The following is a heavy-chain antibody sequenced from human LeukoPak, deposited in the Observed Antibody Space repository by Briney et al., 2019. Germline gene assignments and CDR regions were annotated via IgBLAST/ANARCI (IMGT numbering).Heavy chain of an antibody. J-gene: IGHJ3*02. CDR2: IYTSGST. CDR1: GGSISSGSYY. CDR3: ARLEGWANAFDI. V-gene: IGHV4-61*02. Sequence: SQTLSLTCTVSGGSISSGSYYWSWIRQPAGKGLEWIGRIYTSGSTNYNPSFKSRVTISVDTSKNQFSLKLSSVTAADTAVYYCARLEGWANAFDIWGQGTMVTVSS. D-gene: IGHD3-3*01.